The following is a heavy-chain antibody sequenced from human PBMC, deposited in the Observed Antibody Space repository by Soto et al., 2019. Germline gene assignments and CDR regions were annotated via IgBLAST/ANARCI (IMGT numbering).Heavy chain of an antibody. CDR3: ARDIAAAGTKGYYYYGMDV. V-gene: IGHV3-53*01. J-gene: IGHJ6*02. CDR2: IYSGGST. CDR1: GFTVSSNY. Sequence: GGSLRLSCAASGFTVSSNYMSWVRQAPGKGLEWVSAIYSGGSTYYADSVKGRFTISRDNSKNTLYLQMNSLRAEDTAVYYCARDIAAAGTKGYYYYGMDVWGQGTTVTVSS. D-gene: IGHD6-13*01.